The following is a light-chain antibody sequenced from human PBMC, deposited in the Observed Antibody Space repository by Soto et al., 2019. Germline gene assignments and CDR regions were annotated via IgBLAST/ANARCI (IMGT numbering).Light chain of an antibody. CDR1: QSVSSTY. CDR2: GAS. V-gene: IGKV3-20*01. J-gene: IGKJ3*01. Sequence: EIVLTQSPGTLSLSPGARATLSCRASQSVSSTYLAWYQQKPGQAPRLLISGASSRATDFPDRFSGSGSGTDFTLTISRLEPEDFAVYYCQQYGSSPFTFGPGTKVDVK. CDR3: QQYGSSPFT.